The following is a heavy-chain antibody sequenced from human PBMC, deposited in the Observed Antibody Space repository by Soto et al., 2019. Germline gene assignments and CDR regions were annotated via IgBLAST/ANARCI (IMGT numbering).Heavy chain of an antibody. Sequence: SETLSLTCAVYGGSFSGYYWSWIRQPPGKGLEWIGEINHSGSTNYNPSLKSRVTISVDTSKNQFSLKLSSVTAADTAVYYCARGLQLPALAPFFYTDSSMVTHYFDYWGQGTLVTVSS. CDR1: GGSFSGYY. CDR2: INHSGST. CDR3: ARGLQLPALAPFFYTDSSMVTHYFDY. D-gene: IGHD5-18*01. J-gene: IGHJ4*02. V-gene: IGHV4-34*01.